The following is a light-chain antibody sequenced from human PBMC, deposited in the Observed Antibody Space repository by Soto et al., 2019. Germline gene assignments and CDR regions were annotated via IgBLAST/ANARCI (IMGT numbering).Light chain of an antibody. CDR2: GAT. V-gene: IGKV3-15*01. J-gene: IGKJ1*01. Sequence: EIVMTQSPATLSVSPGERATLSCRASQSVSSNLAWYQQKPGQAPRLLIYGATTRATGIPARFSGSGSGTEFTLTISSLQSEDFAFYYCQQNNNWPPWTFGQGTKVEIK. CDR1: QSVSSN. CDR3: QQNNNWPPWT.